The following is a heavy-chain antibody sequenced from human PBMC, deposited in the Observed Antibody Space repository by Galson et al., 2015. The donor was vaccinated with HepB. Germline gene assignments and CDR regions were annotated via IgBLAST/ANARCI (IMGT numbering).Heavy chain of an antibody. CDR3: ARDIGITMVRGVHQPNWFDP. D-gene: IGHD3-10*01. V-gene: IGHV1-69*04. J-gene: IGHJ5*02. Sequence: SVKVSCKASGGTFSSYTISWVRQAPGQGLEWMGRIIPILGIANYAQKFQGRVTITADKSTSTAYMELSSLRSEDTAVYYCARDIGITMVRGVHQPNWFDPWGQGTLVTVSS. CDR1: GGTFSSYT. CDR2: IIPILGIA.